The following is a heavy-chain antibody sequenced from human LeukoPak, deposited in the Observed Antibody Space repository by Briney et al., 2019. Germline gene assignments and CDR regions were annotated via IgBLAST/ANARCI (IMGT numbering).Heavy chain of an antibody. D-gene: IGHD3-16*01. V-gene: IGHV1-8*01. Sequence: ASVKVSCKASGYTFTSYDINWVRQATGQGLEWMGWMNPNSGNTGYAQKFQGRVTMPRNTSISTAYMELSSLRSEDTAVYYCARTMYDYVWGSFRMVPTYFDYWGQGTLVTVSS. J-gene: IGHJ4*02. CDR3: ARTMYDYVWGSFRMVPTYFDY. CDR1: GYTFTSYD. CDR2: MNPNSGNT.